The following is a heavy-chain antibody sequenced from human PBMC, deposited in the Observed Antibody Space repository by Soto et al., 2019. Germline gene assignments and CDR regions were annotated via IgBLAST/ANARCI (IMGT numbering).Heavy chain of an antibody. CDR1: GGSISSYY. J-gene: IGHJ4*02. D-gene: IGHD3-10*01. Sequence: SETLSLTCTVSGGSISSYYWSWIRQPPGKGLEWIGYIYYSGSTNYNPSLKSRVTISVDTSKNQFSLKLSSVTAVDTAVYYCASLFYYGSGSYYNLLDYWGQGTLVTVSS. CDR2: IYYSGST. V-gene: IGHV4-59*01. CDR3: ASLFYYGSGSYYNLLDY.